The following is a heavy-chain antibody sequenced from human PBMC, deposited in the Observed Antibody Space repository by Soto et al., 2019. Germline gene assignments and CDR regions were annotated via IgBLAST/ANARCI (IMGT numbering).Heavy chain of an antibody. D-gene: IGHD2-8*01. CDR2: IKTDGSST. V-gene: IGHV3-74*01. Sequence: PGGSLRLSCAASGFSFSSHWMHWVRQAPGKGLVWVSRIKTDGSSTNYVDSVKGRFTISRDNARNTLFLQMNSLSAEDAAVYYCARGCTSDSCYGFSWGQGALVTVSS. J-gene: IGHJ5*02. CDR3: ARGCTSDSCYGFS. CDR1: GFSFSSHW.